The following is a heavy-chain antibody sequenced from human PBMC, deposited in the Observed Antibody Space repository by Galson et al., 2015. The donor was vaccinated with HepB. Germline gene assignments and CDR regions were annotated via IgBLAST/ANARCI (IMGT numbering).Heavy chain of an antibody. Sequence: SLRLSCAASGFTIRTYGMHWVRQAPGKGLEWVAVIWFDGSNKYYADSVKGRFTFSRDNSKNTLYLQMNSLRAEDTAVYYCARGGLYDILTGRMDVWGQGTTVTVSS. CDR3: ARGGLYDILTGRMDV. CDR1: GFTIRTYG. D-gene: IGHD3-9*01. CDR2: IWFDGSNK. J-gene: IGHJ6*02. V-gene: IGHV3-33*01.